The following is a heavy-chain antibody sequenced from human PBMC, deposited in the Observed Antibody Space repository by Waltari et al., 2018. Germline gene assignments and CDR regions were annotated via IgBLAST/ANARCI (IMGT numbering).Heavy chain of an antibody. CDR3: ARRRCSRITCPPGHNWLDS. V-gene: IGHV4-59*08. J-gene: IGHJ5*01. CDR1: GGSISVDY. CDR2: FSYSEGT. Sequence: QVQLQESGPGLVKPSETLSLPCTVSGGSISVDYCSWIRQSPGGGLEWIGLFSYSEGTNYNPSLKSRVTISPDKSKNQFSLRLTSVTAADTAVYYCARRRCSRITCPPGHNWLDSWGQGALVTVSS. D-gene: IGHD2-2*01.